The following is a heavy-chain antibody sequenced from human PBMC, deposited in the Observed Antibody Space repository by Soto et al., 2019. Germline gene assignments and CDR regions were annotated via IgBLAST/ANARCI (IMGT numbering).Heavy chain of an antibody. CDR2: ILTMYGTS. CDR1: GGTFSSYA. V-gene: IGHV1-69*06. CDR3: ARAGYNSSYHNWLDP. J-gene: IGHJ5*02. Sequence: QVQLVQSGAEVKKPGSSVKVSCKASGGTFSSYAISWVRLAPGQGLEWMGGILTMYGTSNYARRFHGRVTISADKSTSTAYMELSSLTSEDTAVYYCARAGYNSSYHNWLDPWGQGTLVTVSS. D-gene: IGHD6-6*01.